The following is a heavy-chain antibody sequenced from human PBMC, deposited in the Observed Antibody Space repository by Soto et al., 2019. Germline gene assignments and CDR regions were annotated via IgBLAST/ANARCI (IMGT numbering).Heavy chain of an antibody. CDR3: GSYYYYYGMDV. D-gene: IGHD1-26*01. V-gene: IGHV4-30-4*01. Sequence: SETLSLTCTVSCGSISSGDYYWSWIRQPPGKGLEWIGYIYYSGSTYYNPSLKSRVTISVDTSKNQFSLKLSSVTAADTAVYYCGSYYYYYGMDVWGQGTTVTVSS. CDR1: CGSISSGDYY. CDR2: IYYSGST. J-gene: IGHJ6*02.